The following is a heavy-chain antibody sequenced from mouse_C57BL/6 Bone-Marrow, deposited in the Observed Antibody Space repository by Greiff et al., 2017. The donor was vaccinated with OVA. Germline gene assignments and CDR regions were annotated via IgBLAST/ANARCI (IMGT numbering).Heavy chain of an antibody. Sequence: VQLKESGPELVKPGDSVKISCTASGYSFTGYFMNWVMQSHGKSLEWIGRINPYNGDTFYNQKFKGKTTLTVDKSSSTAHMELRSLTSEDSAVYYCARGDYDALAYWGQGTLVTVSA. CDR3: ARGDYDALAY. J-gene: IGHJ3*01. CDR2: INPYNGDT. D-gene: IGHD2-4*01. CDR1: GYSFTGYF. V-gene: IGHV1-20*01.